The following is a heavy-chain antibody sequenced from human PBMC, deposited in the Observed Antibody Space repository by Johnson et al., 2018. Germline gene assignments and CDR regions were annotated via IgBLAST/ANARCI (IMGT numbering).Heavy chain of an antibody. D-gene: IGHD6-19*01. J-gene: IGHJ4*02. CDR1: GGSIRNFNW. V-gene: IGHV4-4*02. CDR3: GRAGKNYNSGWFFDD. CDR2: IFHSGDT. Sequence: QVQLQESGPGLVKASGTLSLACTVSGGSIRNFNWWSWVSQPPGKGLEWIGEIFHSGDTKYNPSLKSRVSISIDKSNNQFSRRLSSVTAADTAMYYCGRAGKNYNSGWFFDDSGQGTRVTVYS.